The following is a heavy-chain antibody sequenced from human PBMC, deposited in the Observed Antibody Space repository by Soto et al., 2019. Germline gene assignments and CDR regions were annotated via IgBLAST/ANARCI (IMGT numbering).Heavy chain of an antibody. V-gene: IGHV3-33*01. D-gene: IGHD6-19*01. CDR3: ARVKGMSVAGSTPRNYYYGMDV. J-gene: IGHJ6*02. CDR1: GFTFSSYG. CDR2: IWYDGSNK. Sequence: GGSLRLSCAASGFTFSSYGMHWVRQAPGKGLEWVAVIWYDGSNKYYADSVKGRFTISRDNSKNTLYLQMNSLRAEDTAVYYCARVKGMSVAGSTPRNYYYGMDVWGQGTTVTVSS.